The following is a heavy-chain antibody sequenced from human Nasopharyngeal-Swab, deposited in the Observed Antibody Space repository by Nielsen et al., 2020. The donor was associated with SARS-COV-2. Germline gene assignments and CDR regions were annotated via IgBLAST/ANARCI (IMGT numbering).Heavy chain of an antibody. J-gene: IGHJ4*02. Sequence: VRQMPGKGLEWIGSIYYSGSTYYNPSLKSRDTISVDTSKNQFSLKLTSVTAADTAVYYCATSPSYYYDSSGYYYSEYWGQGTLVTVSS. V-gene: IGHV4-39*01. D-gene: IGHD3-22*01. CDR2: IYYSGST. CDR3: ATSPSYYYDSSGYYYSEY.